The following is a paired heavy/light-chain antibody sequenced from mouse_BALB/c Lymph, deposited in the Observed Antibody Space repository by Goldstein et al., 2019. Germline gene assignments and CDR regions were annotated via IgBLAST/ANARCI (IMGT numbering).Heavy chain of an antibody. V-gene: IGHV1S34*01. D-gene: IGHD1-2*01. CDR2: ISCYNGST. CDR1: GYSFTGYY. Sequence: LVKTGASVKISCKASGYSFTGYYMHWVKQSHGKSLEWIGYISCYNGSTSYNQKFKGKATFTVDTSSSTAYMQFNSLTSEDSAVYYCARVDYYGQFAYWGQGTLVTVSA. CDR3: ARVDYYGQFAY. J-gene: IGHJ3*01.
Light chain of an antibody. J-gene: IGKJ5*01. CDR3: QNDYSYPLT. Sequence: DIVMTQSPSSLTVTAGEKVTMSCKSSQRLLNSGNQKNYLTWYQQKPGQPPKLLIYWASTRESGVPDRFTGSGSGTDFTLTISSVQAEDLAVYYCQNDYSYPLTFGAGTKLELK. CDR1: QRLLNSGNQKNY. V-gene: IGKV8-19*01. CDR2: WAS.